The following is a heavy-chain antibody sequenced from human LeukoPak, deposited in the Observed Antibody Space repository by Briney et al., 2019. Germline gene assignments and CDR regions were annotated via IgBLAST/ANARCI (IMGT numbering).Heavy chain of an antibody. J-gene: IGHJ4*02. CDR2: INPNSDGT. CDR1: GYTFTGYY. D-gene: IGHD4-17*01. Sequence: VASVKVSCKASGYTFTGYYMHWVRQAPGQGLEWMGWINPNSDGTNYAQKFQGRVTMTRDTSISTAYMELSRLRSDDTAVYYCARLSADYDYYFDYWGQGTLVTVSS. CDR3: ARLSADYDYYFDY. V-gene: IGHV1-2*02.